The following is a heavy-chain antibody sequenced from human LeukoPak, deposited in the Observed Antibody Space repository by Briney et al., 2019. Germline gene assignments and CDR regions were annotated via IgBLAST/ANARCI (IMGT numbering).Heavy chain of an antibody. CDR1: GDSVSSNSAA. CDR3: ARALNPPHYGGNFDY. D-gene: IGHD4-23*01. J-gene: IGHJ4*02. V-gene: IGHV6-1*01. CDR2: TYYRSKWYN. Sequence: SQTLSLTCAISGDSVSSNSAAWNWIRQSPSRGLEWLGRTYYRSKWYNDYAVSVKSRITINPDTSKNQFSLQLSSVTAADTAVYYCARALNPPHYGGNFDYWGQGTLVTVSS.